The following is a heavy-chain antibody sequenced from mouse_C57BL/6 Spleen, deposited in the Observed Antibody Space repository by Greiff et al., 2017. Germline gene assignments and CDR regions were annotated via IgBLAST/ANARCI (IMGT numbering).Heavy chain of an antibody. CDR3: ARSSTTVEN. CDR1: GYAFSSSW. Sequence: VQLQQSGPELVKPGASVKISCKASGYAFSSSWMNWVKQRPGKGLEWIGRIYPGDGDTNYNGKFKGKATLTADKSSSTAYMQLRSLTSEDSAVYFCARSSTTVENWGQGTLVTVSA. V-gene: IGHV1-82*01. CDR2: IYPGDGDT. D-gene: IGHD1-1*01. J-gene: IGHJ3*01.